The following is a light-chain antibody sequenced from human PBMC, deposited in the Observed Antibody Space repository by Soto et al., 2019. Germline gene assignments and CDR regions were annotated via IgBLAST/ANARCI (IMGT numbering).Light chain of an antibody. Sequence: QSALTQPASVSGSPGQSITISCTGTSSDVCGYNYVSWYQQHPGKAPKLMIYDVNNRPSGVSNRFSGSKSGNTASLTISGLQAEDEADYYCTSYTSSSTLQVVFGGGTKLTVL. J-gene: IGLJ2*01. V-gene: IGLV2-14*03. CDR3: TSYTSSSTLQVV. CDR2: DVN. CDR1: SSDVCGYNY.